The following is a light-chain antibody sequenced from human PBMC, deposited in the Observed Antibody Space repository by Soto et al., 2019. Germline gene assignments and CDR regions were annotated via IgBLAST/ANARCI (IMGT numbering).Light chain of an antibody. Sequence: PGGRASLSLRASQSVGSSFAWYQQKPGQAPRLVMYGASSRATGIPDRFSGSGSGTDFTLTISRLEAEDFAVYFCQQYSSSPSTFGQGTKVDIK. V-gene: IGKV3-20*01. J-gene: IGKJ1*01. CDR3: QQYSSSPST. CDR1: QSVGSS. CDR2: GAS.